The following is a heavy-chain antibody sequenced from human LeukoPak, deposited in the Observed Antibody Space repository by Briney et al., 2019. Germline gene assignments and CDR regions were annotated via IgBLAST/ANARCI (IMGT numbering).Heavy chain of an antibody. V-gene: IGHV3-23*01. J-gene: IGHJ3*02. CDR3: AITMTTVTTLGDAFDI. D-gene: IGHD4-17*01. Sequence: PGGSLRLSCAASGFTFGSYAMSWVRQAPGKGLEWVSAISGSGGSTYYADSVKGRFTISRDNSKNTLYLQMNSLRAEDTAVYYCAITMTTVTTLGDAFDIWGQGTMVTVSS. CDR2: ISGSGGST. CDR1: GFTFGSYA.